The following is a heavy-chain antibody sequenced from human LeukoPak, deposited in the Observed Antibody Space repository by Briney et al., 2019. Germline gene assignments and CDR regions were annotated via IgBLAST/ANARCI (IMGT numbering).Heavy chain of an antibody. D-gene: IGHD3-10*01. CDR3: ARGSSYGSGSYYFDY. J-gene: IGHJ4*02. CDR1: GFTFSSYS. Sequence: GGSLRLSCAASGFTFSSYSMNWVRQAQGKGLEWVSYISSSSSTIYYADSVKGRFTISRDNAKNSLYLQMNSLRDEDTAVYYCARGSSYGSGSYYFDYWGQGTLVTVSS. CDR2: ISSSSSTI. V-gene: IGHV3-48*02.